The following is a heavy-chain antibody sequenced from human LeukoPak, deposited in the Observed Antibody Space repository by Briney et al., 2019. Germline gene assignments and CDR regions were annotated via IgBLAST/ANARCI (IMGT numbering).Heavy chain of an antibody. V-gene: IGHV4-39*01. Sequence: SETLSLTCTVSGASISNSNYYWGWIRQPPGKGLEWIGNIYYGGSTYYNPSLKSRVTISVDTSKNQFSLKLRSVTAADTAVYYCARVLWSGSSTSCYLFDPWGQGTLVTVSS. D-gene: IGHD2-2*01. CDR2: IYYGGST. J-gene: IGHJ5*02. CDR1: GASISNSNYY. CDR3: ARVLWSGSSTSCYLFDP.